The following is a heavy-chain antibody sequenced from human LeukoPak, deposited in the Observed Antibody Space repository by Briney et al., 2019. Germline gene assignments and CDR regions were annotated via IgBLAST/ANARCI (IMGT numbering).Heavy chain of an antibody. J-gene: IGHJ3*02. Sequence: GASVKVSCKVSGYTLTELSMHWVRQAPGQGLEWMGGFDPEDGETIYAQEFQGRVTMTEDTSTDTAYMELSSLRSEDTAVYYCATRRSGSYSAAVDIWGQGTMVTVSS. CDR3: ATRRSGSYSAAVDI. CDR2: FDPEDGET. V-gene: IGHV1-24*01. CDR1: GYTLTELS. D-gene: IGHD1-26*01.